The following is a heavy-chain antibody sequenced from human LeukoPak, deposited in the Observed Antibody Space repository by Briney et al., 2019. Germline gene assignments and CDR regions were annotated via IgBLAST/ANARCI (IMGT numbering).Heavy chain of an antibody. Sequence: SETLSLTCTVSAYSISNGFVWGWIRQPPGKGLEWIASIYHSGTTYYNPSLKSRVTMSVDTSKNQFSLRLSSVTAADTAVYYCTRLSHVAGAPKVSWFDPWGQGTLVTVSS. CDR1: AYSISNGFV. CDR3: TRLSHVAGAPKVSWFDP. D-gene: IGHD1-26*01. V-gene: IGHV4-38-2*02. CDR2: IYHSGTT. J-gene: IGHJ5*02.